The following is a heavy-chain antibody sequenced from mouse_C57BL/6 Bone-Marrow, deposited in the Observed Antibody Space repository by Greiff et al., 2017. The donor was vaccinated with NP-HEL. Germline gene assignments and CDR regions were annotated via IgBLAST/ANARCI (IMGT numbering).Heavy chain of an antibody. V-gene: IGHV1-81*01. J-gene: IGHJ4*01. D-gene: IGHD1-1*01. CDR1: GYTFTSYG. CDR3: ARFHGSSYDAMDY. Sequence: QVQLKQSGAELARPGASVKLSCKASGYTFTSYGISWVKQRTGQGLEWIGEIYPRSGNTYYNEKFKGKATLTADKSSSTAYMELRSLTSEDSAVYFCARFHGSSYDAMDYWGQGTSVTVSS. CDR2: IYPRSGNT.